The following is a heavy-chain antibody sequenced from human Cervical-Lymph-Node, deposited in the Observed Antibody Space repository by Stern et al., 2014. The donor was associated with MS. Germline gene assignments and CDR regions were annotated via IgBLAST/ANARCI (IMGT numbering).Heavy chain of an antibody. J-gene: IGHJ4*02. CDR1: GYTFTGYY. CDR2: INPKNGLT. CDR3: VTSLRVSYFDF. Sequence: MQLVESGAEVKMPGASVKVSCKASGYTFTGYYLHWVRPAPGQGLEWLGWINPKNGLTKFAQKFQGWVTMTRDTSISTAHMELSRLTSDDTAIYYCVTSLRVSYFDFWGQGTVVTVSS. D-gene: IGHD3-3*01. V-gene: IGHV1-2*04.